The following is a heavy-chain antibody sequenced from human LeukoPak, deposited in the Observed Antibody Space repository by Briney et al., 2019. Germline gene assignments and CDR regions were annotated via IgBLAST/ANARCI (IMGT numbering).Heavy chain of an antibody. Sequence: GRSLRLSCAASGFTFSSYAMHWVRQAPGKGLEWVAVISYDGSNKYYADSVKGRFTISRDNSKNTLYLQMNSLRAEDTAVYYCARDQARFLEWLPTGYYYYYMDVWGKGTTVTVSS. V-gene: IGHV3-30-3*01. CDR1: GFTFSSYA. CDR3: ARDQARFLEWLPTGYYYYYMDV. CDR2: ISYDGSNK. D-gene: IGHD3-3*01. J-gene: IGHJ6*03.